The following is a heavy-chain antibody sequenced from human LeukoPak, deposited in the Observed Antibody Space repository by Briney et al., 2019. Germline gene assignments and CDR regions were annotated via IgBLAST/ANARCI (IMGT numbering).Heavy chain of an antibody. CDR2: IWYGGGNK. Sequence: GGSLRLSCAASGFTFSSYGMHWVRQAPGKGLEWVAVIWYGGGNKYYADSVKGRFTISRDNSKNTLYLQMNSLRAEDTAVYYCARKPCGCDCPYYYYYMDVWGKGTTVTVSS. D-gene: IGHD2-21*01. J-gene: IGHJ6*03. CDR3: ARKPCGCDCPYYYYYMDV. V-gene: IGHV3-33*08. CDR1: GFTFSSYG.